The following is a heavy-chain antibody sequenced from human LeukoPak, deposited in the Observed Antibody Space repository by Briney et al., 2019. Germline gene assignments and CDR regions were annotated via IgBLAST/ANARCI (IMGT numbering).Heavy chain of an antibody. CDR3: AKDRTDYYFDN. V-gene: IGHV3-30*18. CDR1: GSTFSSYA. J-gene: IGHJ4*02. CDR2: ISSDGSNK. Sequence: GGSLRLSCAASGSTFSSYAMHWVRQAPGKGLEWVAVISSDGSNKYYADSVKGRFTISRDNSKNTLYLQMSSLRAEDTALYYCAKDRTDYYFDNWGQGTLVTVSS.